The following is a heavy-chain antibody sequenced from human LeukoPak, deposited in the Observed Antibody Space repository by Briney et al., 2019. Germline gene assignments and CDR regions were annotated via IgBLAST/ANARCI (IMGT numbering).Heavy chain of an antibody. CDR2: ISWNSGSI. CDR1: GFTFDDYA. J-gene: IGHJ4*02. D-gene: IGHD4-17*01. V-gene: IGHV3-9*01. Sequence: GRSLRLSCAASGFTFDDYAMHWVRQAPGKGLEWVSGISWNSGSIGFADSVKGRFTISRDNAKNSLYLQMNSLRAEDTALYYCAKTGDYGDRYYFDYWGQGTLVTVS. CDR3: AKTGDYGDRYYFDY.